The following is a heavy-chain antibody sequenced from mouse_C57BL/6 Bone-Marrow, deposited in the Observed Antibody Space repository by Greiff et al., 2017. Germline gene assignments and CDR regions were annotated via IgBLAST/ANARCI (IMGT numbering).Heavy chain of an antibody. Sequence: EVKLMESGGGLVKPGGSLKLSCAASGFTFSDYGMHWVRQAPEKGLEWVAYISSGSSTIYYADTVKGRFTISRDNAKNTLFLQMTSLRSEDTAMYYCARGGTRFAYWGQGTLVTVSA. V-gene: IGHV5-17*01. CDR1: GFTFSDYG. J-gene: IGHJ3*01. CDR2: ISSGSSTI. CDR3: ARGGTRFAY. D-gene: IGHD3-3*01.